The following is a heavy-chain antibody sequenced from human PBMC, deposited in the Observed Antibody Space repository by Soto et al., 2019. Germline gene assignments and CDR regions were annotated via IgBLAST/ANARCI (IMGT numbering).Heavy chain of an antibody. J-gene: IGHJ4*02. D-gene: IGHD2-2*01. Sequence: GGSLRLSCAASGFAFDDYAMHWVRQAPGKGLEWVSGISWKSDTIGCADSVKGRLTISRDNAKNSLYLQMNSLRAEDTAFYFCARVPTRGFRYAHVYFDYWGQGGLVTVSS. CDR3: ARVPTRGFRYAHVYFDY. CDR2: ISWKSDTI. CDR1: GFAFDDYA. V-gene: IGHV3-9*01.